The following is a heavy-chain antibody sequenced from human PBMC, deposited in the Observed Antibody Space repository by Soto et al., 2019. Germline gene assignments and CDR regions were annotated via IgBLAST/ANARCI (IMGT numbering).Heavy chain of an antibody. CDR3: ARHGEKGQYIRGWYFDL. CDR2: INYSGST. V-gene: IGHV4-39*01. D-gene: IGHD4-17*01. Sequence: LQLKEPAPGLLKLPEPRSLTGPVSGAPFTIVVYSWGGFGQSPGKGWGWFGNINYSGSTYYNPSLKSRVTMSIDTSKNHFSLKLNSVTAADTAVYYCARHGEKGQYIRGWYFDLWGRGTLVTVSS. CDR1: GAPFTIVVYS. J-gene: IGHJ2*01.